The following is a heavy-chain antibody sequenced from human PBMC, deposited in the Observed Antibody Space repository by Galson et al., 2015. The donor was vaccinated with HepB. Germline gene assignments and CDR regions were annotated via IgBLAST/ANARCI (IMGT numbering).Heavy chain of an antibody. CDR1: GGTFSNYA. CDR3: ARGIPPRPDFSYHYYMDV. D-gene: IGHD6-6*01. CDR2: FMPIFGAA. Sequence: SVKVSCKASGGTFSNYAISWVRQAPGQGLEWMGGFMPIFGAANYAQKFQGRVTITADESTSTAYMALSSLGSEDTAVYYCARGIPPRPDFSYHYYMDVWGQGTTVTVPS. V-gene: IGHV1-69*13. J-gene: IGHJ6*03.